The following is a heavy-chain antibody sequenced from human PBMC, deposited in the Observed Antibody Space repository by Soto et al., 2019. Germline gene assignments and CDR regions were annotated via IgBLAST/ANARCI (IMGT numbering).Heavy chain of an antibody. D-gene: IGHD3-22*01. CDR3: AKLPYYYDSSGFPPFDY. CDR1: GFTFSSYA. CDR2: ISGSGGST. J-gene: IGHJ4*02. Sequence: GGSLRLSCAASGFTFSSYAMSWVRQAPGKGLEWVSAISGSGGSTYYADSVKGRFTISRDNSKNTLYLQMNSLRAEDTAVYYCAKLPYYYDSSGFPPFDYWGQGTLVTVSS. V-gene: IGHV3-23*01.